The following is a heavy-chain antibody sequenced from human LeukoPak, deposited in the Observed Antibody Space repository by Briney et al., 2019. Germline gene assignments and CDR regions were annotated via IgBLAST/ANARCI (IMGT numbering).Heavy chain of an antibody. CDR1: GDSISTSSYY. CDR3: ARVRNYDILTGYYTGNWFDP. V-gene: IGHV4-39*07. Sequence: PSETLSLTCSVSGDSISTSSYYWGWIRQPPGKGLEWIGTIYYSGSTYYNPSLKSRVTISVDTSKNQFSLKLSSVTAADTAVYYCARVRNYDILTGYYTGNWFDPWGQGTLVTVSS. D-gene: IGHD3-9*01. CDR2: IYYSGST. J-gene: IGHJ5*02.